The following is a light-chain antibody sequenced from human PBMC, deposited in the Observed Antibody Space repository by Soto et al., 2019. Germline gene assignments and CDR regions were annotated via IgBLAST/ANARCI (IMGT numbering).Light chain of an antibody. Sequence: QSVLTQPPSASGTPGQRVTISCSGRRSNIGSNTVNWYQQLPGMAPKLLIYSDSQRASGVPVRFSGSRSGTSASLAISGLQSEDEAEYYCAAWDDSPNVFMVFGGGTKRTVL. CDR3: AAWDDSPNVFMV. V-gene: IGLV1-44*01. J-gene: IGLJ2*01. CDR2: SDS. CDR1: RSNIGSNT.